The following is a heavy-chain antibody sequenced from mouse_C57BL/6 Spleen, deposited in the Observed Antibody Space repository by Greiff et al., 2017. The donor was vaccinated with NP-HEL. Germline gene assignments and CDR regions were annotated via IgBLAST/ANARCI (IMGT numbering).Heavy chain of an antibody. CDR1: GYSITSGYY. D-gene: IGHD2-3*01. CDR3: AREGYDGYWYFDV. V-gene: IGHV3-6*01. J-gene: IGHJ1*03. Sequence: EVKLVESGPGLVKPSQSLSLTCSVTGYSITSGYYWNWIRQFPGNKLEWMGYISYDGSNNYNPSLKNRISITRDTSKNQFFLKLNSVTTEDTATYYCAREGYDGYWYFDVWGTGTTVTVSS. CDR2: ISYDGSN.